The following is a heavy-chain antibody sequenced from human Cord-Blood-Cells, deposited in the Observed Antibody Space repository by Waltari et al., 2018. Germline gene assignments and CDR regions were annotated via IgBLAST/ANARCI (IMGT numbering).Heavy chain of an antibody. J-gene: IGHJ4*02. CDR3: ARSLDY. CDR2: ISDDGINK. Sequence: QVQLVESGGGVVQPGRSLRLSCAASGFTFSSYAMHWVRQAPGKGLGGVAVISDDGINKSFAASVKGRFTISRDNSKNTLYLQMNSLRAEDTAVYYCARSLDYWGQGTLVTVSS. V-gene: IGHV3-30-3*01. CDR1: GFTFSSYA.